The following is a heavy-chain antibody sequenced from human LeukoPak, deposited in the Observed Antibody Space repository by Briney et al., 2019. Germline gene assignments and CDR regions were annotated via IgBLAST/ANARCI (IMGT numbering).Heavy chain of an antibody. D-gene: IGHD6-19*01. V-gene: IGHV4-4*07. Sequence: SETLSLTCTVSGVSISSYYWSWVRQPAGKGLEWVGRIYSSGSTNYNPSLKSGVTMSLDTSNNQFSLKLSSVTAADTAVYYCARGQGYSSGWYRRGFDYWGQGTLVTVSS. CDR3: ARGQGYSSGWYRRGFDY. CDR2: IYSSGST. CDR1: GVSISSYY. J-gene: IGHJ4*02.